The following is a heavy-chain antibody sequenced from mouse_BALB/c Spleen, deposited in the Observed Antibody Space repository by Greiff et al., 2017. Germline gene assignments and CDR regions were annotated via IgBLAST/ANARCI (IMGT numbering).Heavy chain of an antibody. CDR2: IDPANGNT. Sequence: DVQLQESGAELVKPGASVKLSCTASGFNIKDTYMHWVKQRPEQGLEWIGRIDPANGNTKYDPKFQGKATITADTSSNTAYLQLSSLTAEDTAVYYWARILRHYAMDYWGQGTSVTVSS. CDR1: GFNIKDTY. D-gene: IGHD1-2*01. CDR3: ARILRHYAMDY. J-gene: IGHJ4*01. V-gene: IGHV14-3*02.